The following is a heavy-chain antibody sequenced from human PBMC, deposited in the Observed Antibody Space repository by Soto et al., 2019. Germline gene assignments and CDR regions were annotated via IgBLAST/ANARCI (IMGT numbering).Heavy chain of an antibody. D-gene: IGHD2-15*01. CDR1: GFTFSSYG. J-gene: IGHJ4*02. CDR2: IWYDGSNK. CDR3: ARTYQKTRWLAFPDYFDY. V-gene: IGHV3-33*01. Sequence: QVQLVESGGGVVQPGRSLRLSCAASGFTFSSYGMYWVRQAPGKGLEWVAVIWYDGSNKYYADSVKGRFTISRDNSKNTLYLQMNSLRAEDTAVYYCARTYQKTRWLAFPDYFDYWGQGTLVTVSS.